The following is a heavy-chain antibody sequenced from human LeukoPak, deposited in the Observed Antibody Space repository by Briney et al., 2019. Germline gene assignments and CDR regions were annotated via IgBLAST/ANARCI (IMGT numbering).Heavy chain of an antibody. CDR2: IYYSGST. D-gene: IGHD6-13*01. Sequence: PSETLSLTCTVSGGSINSYYWSWIRQPPGKGLEWIGYIYYSGSTNYNPSLKSRVTISVDTSKNQFSLKLSSVTAADTAVYYCARVGSSWYYFDYWGQGTLVTVSS. V-gene: IGHV4-59*01. CDR3: ARVGSSWYYFDY. CDR1: GGSINSYY. J-gene: IGHJ4*02.